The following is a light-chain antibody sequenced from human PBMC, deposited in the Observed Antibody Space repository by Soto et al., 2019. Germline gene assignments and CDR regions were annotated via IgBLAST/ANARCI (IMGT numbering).Light chain of an antibody. CDR1: HSISSS. CDR2: GVS. J-gene: IGKJ5*01. V-gene: IGKV1-39*01. Sequence: DIQMTQSPSSLSASVGDGFTITCGASHSISSSLNWYQQKSGKAPNLLIYGVSRLQGGVPSRFSGSGSGTDFPLSISSLQPEDFATYYCQQSYTAPSITFGQGTRLETK. CDR3: QQSYTAPSIT.